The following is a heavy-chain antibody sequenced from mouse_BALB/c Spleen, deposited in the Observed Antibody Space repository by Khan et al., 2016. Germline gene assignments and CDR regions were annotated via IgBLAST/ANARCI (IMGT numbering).Heavy chain of an antibody. J-gene: IGHJ3*01. CDR2: ISYSGST. CDR1: GDSITSGY. CDR3: ASRSTMIIAWFAY. D-gene: IGHD2-4*01. V-gene: IGHV3-8*02. Sequence: EVQLQESGPSLVKPSQTLSLTCSVTGDSITSGYWNWIRKFPGNKLEYMGYISYSGSTYYNSSLKSRISITRDTSKNQYYLQLNSVTTEDTATYYCASRSTMIIAWFAYWGQGTLVTVSA.